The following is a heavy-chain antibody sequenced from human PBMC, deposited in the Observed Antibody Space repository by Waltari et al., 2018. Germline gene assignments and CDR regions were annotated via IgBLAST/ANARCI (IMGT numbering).Heavy chain of an antibody. CDR2: IYTSGST. CDR1: GGSISSYY. J-gene: IGHJ6*02. V-gene: IGHV4-4*07. D-gene: IGHD3-10*01. CDR3: AREKALTDKYADYYYYGMDV. Sequence: QVQLQESGPGLVKPSETLSLTCTVSGGSISSYYWSWIRQPAGKGLEWIGRIYTSGSTNHNPSRKSRVTMSVDTSKNQFSLKLSSVTAADTAVYYCAREKALTDKYADYYYYGMDVWGQGTTVTVSS.